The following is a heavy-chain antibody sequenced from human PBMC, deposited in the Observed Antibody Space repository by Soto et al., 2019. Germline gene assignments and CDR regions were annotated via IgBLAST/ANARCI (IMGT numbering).Heavy chain of an antibody. CDR2: IIPIFGTA. J-gene: IGHJ4*02. CDR3: ARGAGQGSSWYPFDY. V-gene: IGHV1-69*06. Sequence: SVKVSCKASGGTFSSYAISWVRQAPGQGLEWMGGIIPIFGTANYAQKFQGRVTITADKSTSTAYMELSSLRSEDTAVHYCARGAGQGSSWYPFDYWGQGTLVTVSS. D-gene: IGHD6-13*01. CDR1: GGTFSSYA.